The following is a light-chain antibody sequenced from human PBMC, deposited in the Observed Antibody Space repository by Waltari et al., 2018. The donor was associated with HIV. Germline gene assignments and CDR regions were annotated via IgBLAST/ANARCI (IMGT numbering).Light chain of an antibody. V-gene: IGLV4-69*01. J-gene: IGLJ3*02. CDR2: VNSDGSH. CDR1: SRHSTYA. Sequence: QLVLTQSPSASASLGASVKLTCTLISRHSTYAIAWHQQQPEKGPRYLMKVNSDGSHSKGDGIPDRFSGSSSGSERYLIISSLQSEDEADYYCQTWGTGIRVFGGGTKLTVL. CDR3: QTWGTGIRV.